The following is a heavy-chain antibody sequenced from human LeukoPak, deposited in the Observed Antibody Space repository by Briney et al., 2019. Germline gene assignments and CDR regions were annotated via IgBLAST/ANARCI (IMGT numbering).Heavy chain of an antibody. D-gene: IGHD1-26*01. Sequence: SGGSLRLSCAASGFTFSSYSMNWVRQAPGKGLEWVSSISSSSSYIYYADSVKGRFTISRDNAKNSLYLQMNSLRAEDTAVYYCARDRGGGGLKVGVTSYWGQGTLVTVSS. CDR3: ARDRGGGGLKVGVTSY. J-gene: IGHJ4*02. CDR2: ISSSSSYI. CDR1: GFTFSSYS. V-gene: IGHV3-21*01.